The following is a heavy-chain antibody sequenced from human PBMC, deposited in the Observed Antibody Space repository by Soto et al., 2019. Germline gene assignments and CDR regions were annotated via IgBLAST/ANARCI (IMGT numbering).Heavy chain of an antibody. CDR1: GGTFSSYA. D-gene: IGHD2-15*01. J-gene: IGHJ4*02. V-gene: IGHV1-69*13. CDR3: ARSPNPLGYCSGGSCYYYFDY. Sequence: GASVKVSCKASGGTFSSYAISWVRQAPGQGLEWMGGIIPIFGTANYAQKFQGRVTITADESTSTAYMELSSLRSEDTAVYYCARSPNPLGYCSGGSCYYYFDYWGQGTLVNVSS. CDR2: IIPIFGTA.